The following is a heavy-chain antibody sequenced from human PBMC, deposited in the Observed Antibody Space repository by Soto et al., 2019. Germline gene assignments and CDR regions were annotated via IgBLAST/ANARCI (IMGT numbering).Heavy chain of an antibody. CDR3: ARGDRLITIFGVVTASWFDP. V-gene: IGHV1-8*01. D-gene: IGHD3-3*01. CDR1: GYTFTSYD. CDR2: MNPNSGNT. J-gene: IGHJ5*02. Sequence: QVQLVQSGAEVKKPGASVKVSCKASGYTFTSYDINWVRQATGQGLEWMGWMNPNSGNTGYAQKFQGRVTMTRNTSISTAYMELSSLRSEVTAVYYCARGDRLITIFGVVTASWFDPWGQGTLVTVSS.